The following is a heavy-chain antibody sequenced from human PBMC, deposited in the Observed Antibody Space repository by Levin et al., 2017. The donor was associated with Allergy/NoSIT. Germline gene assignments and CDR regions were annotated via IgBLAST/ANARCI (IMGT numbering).Heavy chain of an antibody. J-gene: IGHJ4*02. D-gene: IGHD6-13*01. CDR3: AWSSPIFHS. CDR2: ISGSGGST. CDR1: GFTFSSYA. Sequence: GGSLRLSCAASGFTFSSYAMSWVRQAPGKGLEWVSTISGSGGSTYYADSVKGRFTISRDNSKNTLYLQMSSLRADDTAVYYCAWSSPIFHSWGQGPLVTVSS. V-gene: IGHV3-23*01.